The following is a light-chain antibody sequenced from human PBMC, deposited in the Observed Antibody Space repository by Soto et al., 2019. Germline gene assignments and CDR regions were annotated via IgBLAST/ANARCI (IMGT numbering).Light chain of an antibody. CDR1: SSDIGTYNY. CDR2: EVT. V-gene: IGLV2-14*01. Sequence: QAVVTQPASVSGSPGQSITISCTGTSSDIGTYNYVSWYQQSPGKAPKLMIYEVTNRPSGVSYRFSASKSGNTASLPISGLQAEDEADYYCSSYTSSSTLIFGGGTKLTVL. CDR3: SSYTSSSTLI. J-gene: IGLJ2*01.